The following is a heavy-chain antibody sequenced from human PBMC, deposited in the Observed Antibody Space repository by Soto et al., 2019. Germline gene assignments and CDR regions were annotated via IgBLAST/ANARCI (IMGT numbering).Heavy chain of an antibody. CDR3: AKDRLAGNFDY. J-gene: IGHJ4*02. CDR2: ISGSGDNT. V-gene: IGHV3-23*01. Sequence: PGGSLRLSCAASGFTFSNYVMSWVRQAPGKGLEWVTSISGSGDNTYYADSVKGRFTISRDNSKNTLYLQMNSLRVEDTAVYYCAKDRLAGNFDYWGQGTQVTVSS. CDR1: GFTFSNYV.